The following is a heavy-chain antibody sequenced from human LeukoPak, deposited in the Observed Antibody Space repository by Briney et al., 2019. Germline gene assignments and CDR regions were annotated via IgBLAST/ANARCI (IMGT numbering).Heavy chain of an antibody. CDR2: IKQDGSEK. Sequence: GGSLRLSCAASGFTFSSYWMSWVRQAPGKGLEWVANIKQDGSEKYYVDSVKGRFTISRDNPKNSLYLQINNLRAEDTAVYYCGRLAHNAWYAIDFWGQGTLVTVSS. J-gene: IGHJ4*02. D-gene: IGHD2-2*01. V-gene: IGHV3-7*01. CDR3: GRLAHNAWYAIDF. CDR1: GFTFSSYW.